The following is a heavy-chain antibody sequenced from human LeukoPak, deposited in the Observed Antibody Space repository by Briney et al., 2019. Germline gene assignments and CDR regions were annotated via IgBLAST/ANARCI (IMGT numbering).Heavy chain of an antibody. D-gene: IGHD3-9*01. CDR2: IYHSGST. Sequence: SGTLSLTCAVSGGSIKSNNWWSWVRRPPGKGLEWIGEIYHSGSTNYNPSLESRVTVSVDKSKNQFSLDLSSVTAADTAVYYCARVSYDILTGYSYIDYWGQGTLVTVSS. J-gene: IGHJ4*02. V-gene: IGHV4-4*02. CDR1: GGSIKSNNW. CDR3: ARVSYDILTGYSYIDY.